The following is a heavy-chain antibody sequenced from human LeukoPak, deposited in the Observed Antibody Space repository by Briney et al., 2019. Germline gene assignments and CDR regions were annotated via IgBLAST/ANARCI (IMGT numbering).Heavy chain of an antibody. D-gene: IGHD3-22*01. CDR2: ISWNSGSI. V-gene: IGHV3-9*01. Sequence: PGGSLRLSCAASGFTFDDYAMHWVRQAPGKGLEWVSGISWNSGSIGYADSVKGRFTISRDNAKNSLYLQMNSLRAEDTALYYCAKGRRITMINDFDYWGQGTLVTVSS. CDR3: AKGRRITMINDFDY. J-gene: IGHJ4*02. CDR1: GFTFDDYA.